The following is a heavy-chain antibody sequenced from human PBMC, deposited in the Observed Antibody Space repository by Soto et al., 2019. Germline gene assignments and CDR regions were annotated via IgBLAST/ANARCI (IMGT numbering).Heavy chain of an antibody. CDR3: AGFGRAAAGTYYYYGMDV. CDR1: GGSISSYY. J-gene: IGHJ6*02. V-gene: IGHV4-59*01. D-gene: IGHD6-13*01. Sequence: SETLSLTCTVSGGSISSYYWSWIRQPPGKGLEWIGYIYYSGSTNYNPSLKSRVTISVDTSKNQFSLKLSSVTAADTAVYYCAGFGRAAAGTYYYYGMDVWGQGTTVTVSS. CDR2: IYYSGST.